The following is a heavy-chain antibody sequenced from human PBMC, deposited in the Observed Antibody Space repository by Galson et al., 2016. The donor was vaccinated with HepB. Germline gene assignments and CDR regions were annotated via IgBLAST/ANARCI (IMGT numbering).Heavy chain of an antibody. Sequence: SLRLSCAASGFTVSENDMNWVRQAPGKGLEWVSIIFSGGSTYYADSVKGRFTISRDSSKNTIYFQMQNLRAEDTAVYYCARERSTMLGVEYHDYGLDVGGQGTTVTVSS. D-gene: IGHD3-3*01. CDR1: GFTVSEND. CDR2: IFSGGST. J-gene: IGHJ6*02. V-gene: IGHV3-53*01. CDR3: ARERSTMLGVEYHDYGLDV.